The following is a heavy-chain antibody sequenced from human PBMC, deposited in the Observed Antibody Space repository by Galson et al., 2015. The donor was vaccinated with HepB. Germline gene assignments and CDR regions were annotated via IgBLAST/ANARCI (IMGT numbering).Heavy chain of an antibody. V-gene: IGHV1-3*01. J-gene: IGHJ4*02. CDR2: INAGKGNT. D-gene: IGHD3-22*01. CDR3: ARETLAPPYYYDSSGYYSYPDY. CDR1: GYIFTRYV. Sequence: SVKVSCKAAGYIFTRYVLHWVRQAPGQGLEWMGWINAGKGNTQYSQKFQGRVTVTSDTSASTAYMELRSLRSEDTAVYYCARETLAPPYYYDSSGYYSYPDYWGQGTLVTVSS.